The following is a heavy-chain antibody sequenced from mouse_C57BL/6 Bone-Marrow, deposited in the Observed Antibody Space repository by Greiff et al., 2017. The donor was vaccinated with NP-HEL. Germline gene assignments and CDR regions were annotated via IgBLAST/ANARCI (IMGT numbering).Heavy chain of an antibody. CDR3: ARGVTTVVATHWYFDV. CDR2: ISYSGST. D-gene: IGHD1-1*01. Sequence: EVKLVESGPGMVKPSQSLSLTCTVTGYSITSGYDWHWIRHFPGNKLEWMGYISYSGSTNYNPSLKSRISITHDTSKNHFFLKLNSVTTEDTATYYCARGVTTVVATHWYFDVWGTGTTVTVSS. V-gene: IGHV3-1*01. J-gene: IGHJ1*03. CDR1: GYSITSGYD.